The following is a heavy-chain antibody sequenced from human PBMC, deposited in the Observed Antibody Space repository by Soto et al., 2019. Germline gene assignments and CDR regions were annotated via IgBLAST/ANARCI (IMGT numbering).Heavy chain of an antibody. Sequence: VQLVQSGAEVKKPGASVKVSCKASGYTFTNFGISWVRQAPGQGLEWMGWISAYNGNTNYAQKFQGRVTMTTDTSTSTADMEARRLRFDDTAVYYCARGGTSIDYWGQGTLVTVSS. CDR3: ARGGTSIDY. D-gene: IGHD3-16*01. V-gene: IGHV1-18*01. CDR1: GYTFTNFG. CDR2: ISAYNGNT. J-gene: IGHJ4*02.